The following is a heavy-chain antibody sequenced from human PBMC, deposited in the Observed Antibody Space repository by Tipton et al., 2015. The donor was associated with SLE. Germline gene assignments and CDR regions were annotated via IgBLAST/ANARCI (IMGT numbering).Heavy chain of an antibody. CDR3: ARTQRWLQSWYLDY. Sequence: QLVQSGAEVKKPGASVKVSCKASGYTFTSYGISWVRQAPGQGLEWMGWISASNGNTNYAQKLQGRVTMTTDTSTSTAYMELRSLRSDDSAVYYCARTQRWLQSWYLDYWGQGTLVTVSS. J-gene: IGHJ4*02. CDR1: GYTFTSYG. D-gene: IGHD5-24*01. V-gene: IGHV1-18*01. CDR2: ISASNGNT.